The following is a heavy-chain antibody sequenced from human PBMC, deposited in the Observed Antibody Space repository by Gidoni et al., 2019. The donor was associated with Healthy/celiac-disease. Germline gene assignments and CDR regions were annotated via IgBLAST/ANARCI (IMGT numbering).Heavy chain of an antibody. V-gene: IGHV6-1*01. CDR3: ASVQRYCSGGSCYDWFDP. CDR2: TYYRSKWYN. Sequence: QVQLQQSGPGLVTPSQTLSLTCAISGDSVSINRAALHWIRQSPSRGLEWLGRTYYRSKWYNDYAVAVKSRITINPDTSKNQFSLQLNSVTPEETAVYYCASVQRYCSGGSCYDWFDPWGQGTLVTVSS. CDR1: GDSVSINRAA. D-gene: IGHD2-15*01. J-gene: IGHJ5*02.